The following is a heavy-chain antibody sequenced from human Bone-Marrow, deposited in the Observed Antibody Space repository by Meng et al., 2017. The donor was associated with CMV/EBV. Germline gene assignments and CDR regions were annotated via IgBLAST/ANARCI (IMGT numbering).Heavy chain of an antibody. CDR2: INWNGGRT. Sequence: GALKISCAASGFTFDDYGMSWVRQAPGKGLQWVAGINWNGGRTGYADSVKGRFTISRDNAKNSLYLHMNSLRAEDTALYHCARDHKSCSSTSCYSGLYYYYYYGMDVWGQGTTVTVSS. D-gene: IGHD2-2*01. CDR3: ARDHKSCSSTSCYSGLYYYYYYGMDV. J-gene: IGHJ6*02. CDR1: GFTFDDYG. V-gene: IGHV3-20*01.